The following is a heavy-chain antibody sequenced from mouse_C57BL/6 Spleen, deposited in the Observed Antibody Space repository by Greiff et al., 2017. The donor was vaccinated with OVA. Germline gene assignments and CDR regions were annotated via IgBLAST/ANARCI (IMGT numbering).Heavy chain of an antibody. V-gene: IGHV1-9*01. D-gene: IGHD1-1*01. J-gene: IGHJ1*03. CDR1: GYTFTGYW. CDR2: ILPGSGST. Sequence: QVQLQQSGAELMQPGASVKLSCKATGYTFTGYWIEWVKQRPGHGLEWIGEILPGSGSTNYNEKFKGRAIFTADTSSNKAYMQLCCLTTEFSAIYYFAISHYYCTSSWYFEVWGTGTTVTVAS. CDR3: AISHYYCTSSWYFEV.